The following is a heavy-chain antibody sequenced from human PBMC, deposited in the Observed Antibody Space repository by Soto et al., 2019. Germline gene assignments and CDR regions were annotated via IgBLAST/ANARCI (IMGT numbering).Heavy chain of an antibody. J-gene: IGHJ6*02. Sequence: PGESLKISCKGSGYSFTSYWIGWVRQMPGKGLEWMGIIYPGDSDTRYSPSFQGKVTISADKSISTAYLQWSSLKASDTTMYYCARHGYKGIAARRDYYYYGMDVWGQGTTVTVAS. V-gene: IGHV5-51*01. CDR3: ARHGYKGIAARRDYYYYGMDV. CDR1: GYSFTSYW. CDR2: IYPGDSDT. D-gene: IGHD6-6*01.